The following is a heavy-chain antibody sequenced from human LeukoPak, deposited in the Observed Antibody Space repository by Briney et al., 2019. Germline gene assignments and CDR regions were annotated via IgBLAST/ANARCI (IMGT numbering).Heavy chain of an antibody. Sequence: GGSLRLSCAVSGFIVNGYYITWVRQAPGKGLEWVSIIYNSGTTYHADSVRGRFAISRDNSNNTLYLQVNGLRAEDTAVYYCARVEWTGSYYFFDLWGQGTLVTVSS. CDR3: ARVEWTGSYYFFDL. CDR2: IYNSGTT. J-gene: IGHJ4*02. D-gene: IGHD1-26*01. V-gene: IGHV3-66*01. CDR1: GFIVNGYY.